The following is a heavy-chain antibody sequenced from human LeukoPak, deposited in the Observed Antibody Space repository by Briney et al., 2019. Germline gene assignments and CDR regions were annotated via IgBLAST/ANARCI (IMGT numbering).Heavy chain of an antibody. CDR1: GFTFSSYA. CDR2: ISGSGGTT. CDR3: ARDLSATVVTLSYFDY. V-gene: IGHV3-23*01. Sequence: PGGSLRLSCAASGFTFSSYAMSWVRQAPGKGLEWVSAISGSGGTTYYANSVKGRFTISRDNSKNTLYLQMNSLRAEDTAVYYCARDLSATVVTLSYFDYWGQGTLVTVSS. D-gene: IGHD4-23*01. J-gene: IGHJ4*02.